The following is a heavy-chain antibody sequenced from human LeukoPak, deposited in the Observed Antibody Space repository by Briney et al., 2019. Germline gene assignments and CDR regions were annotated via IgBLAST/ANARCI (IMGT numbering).Heavy chain of an antibody. Sequence: GGSLRLSCAASGFTFSSYGMHWVRQAPGKGLEWVAFIRYDGSNKYYAHSVNGRFTISRDNSKNTLYLQMNSLRAEDTAVYYCAKDKWIDGSLDYWGQGTLVTVSS. CDR3: AKDKWIDGSLDY. J-gene: IGHJ4*02. CDR2: IRYDGSNK. V-gene: IGHV3-30*02. CDR1: GFTFSSYG. D-gene: IGHD1-26*01.